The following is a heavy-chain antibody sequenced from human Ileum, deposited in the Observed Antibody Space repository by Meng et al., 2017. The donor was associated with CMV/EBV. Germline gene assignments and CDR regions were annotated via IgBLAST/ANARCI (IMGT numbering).Heavy chain of an antibody. CDR3: ARSNAMDV. CDR2: INQDGSER. J-gene: IGHJ6*02. Sequence: GESLKISCEASGFTFRNSWMTWVRQAPGKGLEWVANINQDGSERYYVDSVKGRFTISRDNAKKSLYLQMNSLRADDTALYSCARSNAMDVWGQGTTVTVSS. CDR1: GFTFRNSW. V-gene: IGHV3-7*01.